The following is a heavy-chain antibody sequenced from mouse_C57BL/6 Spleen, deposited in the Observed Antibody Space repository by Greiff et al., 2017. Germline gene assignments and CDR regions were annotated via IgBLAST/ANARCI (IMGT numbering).Heavy chain of an antibody. CDR1: GFSLTSYG. J-gene: IGHJ2*01. D-gene: IGHD1-1*01. CDR3: AEYYGSSSPYFDY. V-gene: IGHV2-3*01. Sequence: VHLVESGPGLVAPSQSLSITCTVSGFSLTSYGVSWVRQPPGKGLEWLGVIWGDGGTNYHSALISSLSISKDNSKSKVVLKLNSLQTDDTATDYCAEYYGSSSPYFDYWGQGTTLTVSS. CDR2: IWGDGGT.